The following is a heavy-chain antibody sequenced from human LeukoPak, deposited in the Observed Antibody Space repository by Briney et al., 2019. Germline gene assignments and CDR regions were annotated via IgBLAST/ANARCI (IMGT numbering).Heavy chain of an antibody. Sequence: GGSLRLSCAASGFTFSSYGMHWVRQAPGKGLEWVAVISYDGSNKYYADSVKGRFTISRGNSKNTLYLQMNSLRAEDTAVYCCAKGLAARSYYYYGMDVWGQGTTVTVSS. CDR2: ISYDGSNK. J-gene: IGHJ6*02. CDR3: AKGLAARSYYYYGMDV. D-gene: IGHD6-6*01. CDR1: GFTFSSYG. V-gene: IGHV3-30*18.